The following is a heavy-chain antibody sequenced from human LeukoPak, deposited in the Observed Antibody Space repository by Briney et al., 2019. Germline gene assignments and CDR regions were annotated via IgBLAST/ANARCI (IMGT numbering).Heavy chain of an antibody. V-gene: IGHV1-2*02. Sequence: GASVKVSCKASGYTFTGYYMHWVRQAPGQGLEWMGWINPNSGGTNYAQKFQGRVTMTRDTSIGTAYMELSRLRSDDTAVYYCARVPRRTGTTYFDYWGQGTLVTVSS. CDR1: GYTFTGYY. CDR3: ARVPRRTGTTYFDY. D-gene: IGHD1-7*01. J-gene: IGHJ4*02. CDR2: INPNSGGT.